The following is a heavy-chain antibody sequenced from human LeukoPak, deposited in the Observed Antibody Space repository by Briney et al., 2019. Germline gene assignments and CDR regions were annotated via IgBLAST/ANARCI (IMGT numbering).Heavy chain of an antibody. V-gene: IGHV3-64*04. Sequence: GGSLRLSCSASGFTFSSYAMHWVRQAPGKGLEYVSAISSNGGSTYYADSVKGRFTISRDNSKNTLDLQMNSLRAEDTAVYYCAKEAVEYFDYWGQGTLVTVSS. CDR2: ISSNGGST. J-gene: IGHJ4*02. CDR1: GFTFSSYA. CDR3: AKEAVEYFDY.